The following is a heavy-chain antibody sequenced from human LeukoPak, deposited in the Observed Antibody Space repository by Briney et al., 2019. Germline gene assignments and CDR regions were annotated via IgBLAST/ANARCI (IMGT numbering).Heavy chain of an antibody. Sequence: SETLSLTCTVSNGSISSGGYYWGWIRQHPGKGLEWIGYIYYSGSTYYNPSLKSRVTISVDMSKDQFALKLSSVTAADTAVYYCARGAGGGVYFDYWGQGTLVTVSS. CDR2: IYYSGST. CDR3: ARGAGGGVYFDY. CDR1: NGSISSGGYY. D-gene: IGHD2-8*02. J-gene: IGHJ4*02. V-gene: IGHV4-31*03.